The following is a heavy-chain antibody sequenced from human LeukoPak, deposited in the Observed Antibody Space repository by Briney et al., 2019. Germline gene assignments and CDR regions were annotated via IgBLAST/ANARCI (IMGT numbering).Heavy chain of an antibody. CDR2: ISTTSTYI. CDR1: GFTFSKYS. V-gene: IGHV3-21*06. D-gene: IGHD2/OR15-2a*01. J-gene: IGHJ6*03. Sequence: GGSLRLSCAATGFTFSKYSMNWIRQAPGKGLEWVSSISTTSTYISYAESLQGRFTVSRDNAKNLVYLQMDNLRAEDTAIYYCARREYYFYHMDAWGKGTTVIISS. CDR3: ARREYYFYHMDA.